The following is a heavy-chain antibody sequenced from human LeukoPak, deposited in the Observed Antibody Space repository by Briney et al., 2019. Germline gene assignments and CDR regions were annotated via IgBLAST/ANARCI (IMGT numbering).Heavy chain of an antibody. Sequence: SQTLSLTCTVSGGSISSGGYYWSWIRQHPGKGLEWIGYIYYSGSTYYNPSLKSRVTLSVDTSKNQFSLKLSSVTAADTAVYYCARGSTVVWRHAFDIWGQGTMVTVSS. CDR2: IYYSGST. V-gene: IGHV4-31*03. J-gene: IGHJ3*02. D-gene: IGHD4-23*01. CDR3: ARGSTVVWRHAFDI. CDR1: GGSISSGGYY.